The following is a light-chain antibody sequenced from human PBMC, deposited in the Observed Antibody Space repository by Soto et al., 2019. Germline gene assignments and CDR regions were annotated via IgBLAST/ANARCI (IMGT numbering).Light chain of an antibody. CDR2: GIS. V-gene: IGKV3-20*01. J-gene: IGKJ2*01. CDR1: QSVSNAF. CDR3: QQSYSSPYT. Sequence: ESVLTQSPGTQSLSPGERATLSCRASQSVSNAFFAWYQQKPGQAPRLLIYGISNRATGIPDRFSGSGSGTDFTLTISSLQPEDFATYYCQQSYSSPYTFGQGTKLEIK.